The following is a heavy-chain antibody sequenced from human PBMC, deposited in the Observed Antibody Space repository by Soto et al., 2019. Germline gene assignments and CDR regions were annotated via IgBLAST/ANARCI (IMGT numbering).Heavy chain of an antibody. J-gene: IGHJ4*02. D-gene: IGHD3-3*01. Sequence: EVRLVESGGGVVRPGGSLRLSCAVSGFTFDEYGMSCVRQGPGKGLEWVCGSNSYEGSSRYADSVKGRFTISRDNAKKSLYLQMNCIGAEVTALYYCARGETIFDYWGQGTLVTVSS. CDR3: ARGETIFDY. CDR1: GFTFDEYG. CDR2: SNSYEGSS. V-gene: IGHV3-20*04.